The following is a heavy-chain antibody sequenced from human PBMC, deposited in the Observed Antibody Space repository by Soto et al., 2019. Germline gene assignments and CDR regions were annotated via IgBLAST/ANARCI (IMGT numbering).Heavy chain of an antibody. V-gene: IGHV1-2*02. CDR3: ARGGGKYCSGGSCHNWFDP. Sequence: ASVKVSCKASGYTFTGYYMHWVRQAPGQGLEWMGWINPNSGGTNYAQKFKGRVTMTRDTSISTAYMELSRLRSDDTAVYYCARGGGKYCSGGSCHNWFDPWGQGTLVTVSS. CDR2: INPNSGGT. J-gene: IGHJ5*02. D-gene: IGHD2-15*01. CDR1: GYTFTGYY.